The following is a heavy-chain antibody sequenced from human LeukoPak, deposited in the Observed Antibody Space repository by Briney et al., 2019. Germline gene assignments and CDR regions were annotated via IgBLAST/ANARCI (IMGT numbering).Heavy chain of an antibody. CDR2: IRDDGSNK. V-gene: IGHV3-30*02. Sequence: PGGSLRLSCAASGFTFSSYGMHWVRQAPGKGLEWVAFIRDDGSNKYYADSVKGRFTIARDNSKNTLYLQMNSLRAEDTAVYYCAVTMVRGGPTYYYYSGMDVWGQGTTVTVSS. CDR1: GFTFSSYG. J-gene: IGHJ6*02. CDR3: AVTMVRGGPTYYYYSGMDV. D-gene: IGHD3-10*01.